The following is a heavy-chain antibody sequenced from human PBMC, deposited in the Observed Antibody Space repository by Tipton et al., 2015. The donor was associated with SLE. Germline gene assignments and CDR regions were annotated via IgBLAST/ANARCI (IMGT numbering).Heavy chain of an antibody. D-gene: IGHD6-13*01. J-gene: IGHJ4*02. V-gene: IGHV4-31*03. Sequence: LRLSCTVSGGSISSGGYYWSWIRQHPGKGLEWIGYIYYSGSTYYNPSLKSRVTISVDTSKNQFSLKLSSVTAADTAVYYCAREDEGGAAAGGFDCWGEGPLVTVSS. CDR3: AREDEGGAAAGGFDC. CDR1: GGSISSGGYY. CDR2: IYYSGST.